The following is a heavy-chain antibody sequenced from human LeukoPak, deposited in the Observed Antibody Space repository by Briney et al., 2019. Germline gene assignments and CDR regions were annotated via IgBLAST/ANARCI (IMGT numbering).Heavy chain of an antibody. V-gene: IGHV1-69*05. CDR1: GYTFTSYY. Sequence: GASVKVSCKASGYTFTSYYMHWVRQAPGQGLEWMGRIIPIFGTANYAQKFQGRVTITTDESTSTAYMELSSLRSEDTAVYYCARELEWELLPYYFDYWGQGTLVTVSS. J-gene: IGHJ4*02. CDR2: IIPIFGTA. CDR3: ARELEWELLPYYFDY. D-gene: IGHD1-26*01.